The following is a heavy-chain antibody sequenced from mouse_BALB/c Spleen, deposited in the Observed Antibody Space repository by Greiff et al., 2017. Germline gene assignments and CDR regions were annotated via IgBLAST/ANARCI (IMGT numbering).Heavy chain of an antibody. J-gene: IGHJ2*01. V-gene: IGHV5-6*03. CDR2: ISSGGSYT. CDR1: GFTFSSYG. CDR3: ARHGYGSSFDY. Sequence: EVMLVESGGGLVQPGGSLKLSCAASGFTFSSYGMSWVRQTPDKRLEWVATISSGGSYTYYPDSVKGRFTISRDNAKNTLYLQMSSLKSEDTAMYYCARHGYGSSFDYWGQGTTLTVSS. D-gene: IGHD1-1*01.